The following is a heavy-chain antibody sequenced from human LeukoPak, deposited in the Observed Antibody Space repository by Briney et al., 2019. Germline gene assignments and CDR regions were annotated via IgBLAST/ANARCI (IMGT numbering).Heavy chain of an antibody. CDR2: IYYSGST. V-gene: IGHV4-59*08. Sequence: SETLSLTCTVSGGSISNYYWTWLRQPPGKGLEWIGYIYYSGSTYYNPSLKSRVTISVDTSKNQFSPKLTSVTAADTAVYYCARLSGSPHPPFDYWGQGTLVTVSS. D-gene: IGHD1-26*01. CDR1: GGSISNYY. CDR3: ARLSGSPHPPFDY. J-gene: IGHJ4*02.